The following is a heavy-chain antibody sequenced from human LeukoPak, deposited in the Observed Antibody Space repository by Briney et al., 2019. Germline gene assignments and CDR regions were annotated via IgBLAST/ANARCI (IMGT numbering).Heavy chain of an antibody. J-gene: IGHJ5*02. CDR1: GGSISNYY. Sequence: AETLSLTCTVSGGSISNYYWNWVRQPPGKGLEWIGYIYYSGITNYNPSFKSRVSMSVKASKNQFSLKLSSVTAADTALVYYARGLPKDDYGDYGGTWFDPWGQGTLVTVSS. CDR2: IYYSGIT. CDR3: ARGLPKDDYGDYGGTWFDP. V-gene: IGHV4-59*12. D-gene: IGHD4-17*01.